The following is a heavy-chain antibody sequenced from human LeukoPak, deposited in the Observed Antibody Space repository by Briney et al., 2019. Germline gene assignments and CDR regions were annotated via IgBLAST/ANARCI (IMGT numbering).Heavy chain of an antibody. CDR1: GFTFSSFW. D-gene: IGHD5-24*01. J-gene: IGHJ4*02. CDR3: AREGWMATKSPFDY. Sequence: PGGSLRLSCSASGFTFSSFWMHWVRQAPGKSLVWVPHINSDGFSTKYADSVKGRFTISRDNAKNTVYLHMNSLRAEDTAVYYCAREGWMATKSPFDYWGQGTLVTVS. CDR2: INSDGFST. V-gene: IGHV3-74*03.